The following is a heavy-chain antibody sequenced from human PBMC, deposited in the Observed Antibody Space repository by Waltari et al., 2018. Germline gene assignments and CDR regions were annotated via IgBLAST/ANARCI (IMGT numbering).Heavy chain of an antibody. Sequence: QVQLQESGPGLVKPSETLSLTCAVSGYSISSGYYWGWIRQPPGKGLEWIGSIYHSGSTYYNPSLKSRVTISVDTSKNQFSLKLSSVTAADTAVYYCATTSNYGSGSYRDPIFGYWGQGTLVTVSS. CDR3: ATTSNYGSGSYRDPIFGY. CDR2: IYHSGST. CDR1: GYSISSGYY. J-gene: IGHJ4*02. V-gene: IGHV4-38-2*01. D-gene: IGHD3-10*01.